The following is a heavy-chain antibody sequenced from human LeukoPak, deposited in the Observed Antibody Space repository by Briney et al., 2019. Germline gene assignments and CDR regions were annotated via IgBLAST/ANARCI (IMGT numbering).Heavy chain of an antibody. Sequence: GGSLRLSCAASGFTFSSYAMSWVRQAPGKGLEWVSGISGSGGSTYYADSVKGRFTISRDNAKNSLYLQMNSLRAEDTAVYYCARERLRGYCSGGSCYLDPWGQGTLVTVSS. D-gene: IGHD2-15*01. J-gene: IGHJ5*02. V-gene: IGHV3-23*01. CDR1: GFTFSSYA. CDR3: ARERLRGYCSGGSCYLDP. CDR2: ISGSGGST.